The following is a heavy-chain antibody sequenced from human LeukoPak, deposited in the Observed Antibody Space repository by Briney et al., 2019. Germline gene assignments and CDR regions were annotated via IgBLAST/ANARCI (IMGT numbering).Heavy chain of an antibody. CDR3: ARDTAILYYFDC. CDR2: IYYSGRT. CDR1: GGPISSISYY. D-gene: IGHD5-18*01. V-gene: IGHV4-39*02. Sequence: SETLSLTCTLSGGPISSISYYWGWIRQPPGKGLEWIGIIYYSGRTYYNPSLKSRVTISVDTSKNQFSMKLSSVTTADTAVYYWARDTAILYYFDCWGQGTLVTVSS. J-gene: IGHJ4*02.